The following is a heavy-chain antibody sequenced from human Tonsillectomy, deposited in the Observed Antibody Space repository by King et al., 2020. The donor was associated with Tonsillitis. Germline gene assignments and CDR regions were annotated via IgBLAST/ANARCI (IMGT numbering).Heavy chain of an antibody. CDR1: GGSISSYY. CDR3: ARGGYYDSSGYYQLDY. CDR2: IYYSGST. J-gene: IGHJ4*02. V-gene: IGHV4-59*01. D-gene: IGHD3-22*01. Sequence: QLQESGPGLVKPSETLSLTCTVSGGSISSYYWSWLRQPPGKGLEWIGYIYYSGSTNYNPSLKSRVTISVDTSKNQFSLKLSSVTAADTAVYYCARGGYYDSSGYYQLDYWGQGTLVTVSS.